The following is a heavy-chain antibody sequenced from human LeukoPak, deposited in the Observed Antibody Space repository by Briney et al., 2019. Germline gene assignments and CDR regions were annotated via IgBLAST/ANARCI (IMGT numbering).Heavy chain of an antibody. J-gene: IGHJ4*02. D-gene: IGHD3-10*01. V-gene: IGHV3-23*01. CDR3: VKDKEGAGRFNFFDY. CDR1: GFTFSSYA. CDR2: ISGSGGST. Sequence: GGSLRLSCAASGFTFSSYAMSWVRQAPGKGLEWVSAISGSGGSTYYADSVKGRFTISRDNSKNTLYLQMNSLRAEDTAVYYCVKDKEGAGRFNFFDYWGQGTLVTVSS.